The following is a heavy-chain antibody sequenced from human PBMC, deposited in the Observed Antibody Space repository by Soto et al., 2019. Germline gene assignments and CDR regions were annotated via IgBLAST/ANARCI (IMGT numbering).Heavy chain of an antibody. D-gene: IGHD3-10*02. CDR1: GGSISSYY. CDR3: ARNVRRDGYKPYYYYGMDV. CDR2: IYTSGST. V-gene: IGHV4-4*07. Sequence: QVQLQESGPGLVKPSETLSLTCTVSGGSISSYYWSWIRQPAGKGLEWIGRIYTSGSTNYNPSLKSRVPMSVDTSKHQFSLKLSSVTAADTAVYYCARNVRRDGYKPYYYYGMDVWGQGTTVTVSS. J-gene: IGHJ6*02.